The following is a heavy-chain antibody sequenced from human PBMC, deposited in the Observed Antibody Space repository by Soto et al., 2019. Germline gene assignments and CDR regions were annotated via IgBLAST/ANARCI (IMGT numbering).Heavy chain of an antibody. CDR2: TWNDGSNK. V-gene: IGHV3-33*01. CDR3: TTELNDMQAFDI. Sequence: QVQLVESGGGVVQPGRSLRLSCVASGFTFSTYGMHWVRQAPGKALEWVAMTWNDGSNKYYTDSMKDRFTISRDNSKNTLYLQMNSLTDEDSAVSYCTTELNDMQAFDIWGQATMVTVSS. CDR1: GFTFSTYG. J-gene: IGHJ3*02. D-gene: IGHD1-1*01.